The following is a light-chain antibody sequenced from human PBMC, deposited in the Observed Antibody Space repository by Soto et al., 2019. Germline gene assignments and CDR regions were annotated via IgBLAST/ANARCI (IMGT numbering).Light chain of an antibody. V-gene: IGKV1-17*01. J-gene: IGKJ4*01. CDR2: AAS. CDR1: QIISTY. Sequence: DIQMTQSPSSLSASVGDRVTITCRASQIISTYLNWYQQKPGKAPKRLIYAASSLQSGVPSRFSGSGSGTEFTLTISSLQPEDFATYYCLQHNSYPLTFGGGTKVDIK. CDR3: LQHNSYPLT.